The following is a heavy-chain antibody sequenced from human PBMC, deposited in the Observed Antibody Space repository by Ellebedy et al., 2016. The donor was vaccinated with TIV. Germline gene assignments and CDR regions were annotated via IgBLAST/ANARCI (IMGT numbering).Heavy chain of an antibody. D-gene: IGHD1-26*01. CDR3: ARSQVGATPPFDY. J-gene: IGHJ4*02. V-gene: IGHV4-59*12. CDR2: IYYSGST. CDR1: GGSISSYY. Sequence: SETLSLXXTVSGGSISSYYWSWIRQPPGKGLEWIGYIYYSGSTNYNPSLKSRVTISVDTSKNQFSLKLSSVTAADTAVYYCARSQVGATPPFDYWGQGTLVTVSS.